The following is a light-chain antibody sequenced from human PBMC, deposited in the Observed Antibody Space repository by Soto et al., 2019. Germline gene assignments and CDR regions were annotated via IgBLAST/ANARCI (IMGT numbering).Light chain of an antibody. Sequence: QSALTQPPSVSGSPGQSVAISCTGSSSDVGSSNGVSWYQQPPGTAPKLMIYDVSNRPSGVPDRFSGSKSGNTASLTISGLQAEDEADYYCSSYTSSSTYVFGTGTKVTVL. CDR1: SSDVGSSNG. CDR2: DVS. J-gene: IGLJ1*01. V-gene: IGLV2-18*02. CDR3: SSYTSSSTYV.